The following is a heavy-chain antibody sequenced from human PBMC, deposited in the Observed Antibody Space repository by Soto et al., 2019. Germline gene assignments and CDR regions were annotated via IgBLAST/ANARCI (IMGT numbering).Heavy chain of an antibody. CDR3: ARRVGYNFDY. Sequence: GGSLRLSCAASGFTFSSYTMSWVRQAPGKGLEWVSTISGSGSSTYSADSVKGRFTISRDNSKNTLYLQMGSLRAEDMAVYYCARRVGYNFDYWGQGTLVTVSS. CDR2: ISGSGSST. V-gene: IGHV3-23*01. CDR1: GFTFSSYT. D-gene: IGHD5-12*01. J-gene: IGHJ4*02.